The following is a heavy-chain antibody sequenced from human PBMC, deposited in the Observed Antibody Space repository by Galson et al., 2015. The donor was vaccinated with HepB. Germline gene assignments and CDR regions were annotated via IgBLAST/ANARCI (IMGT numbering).Heavy chain of an antibody. CDR1: GFTVSSKY. CDR3: ARNGDPSYSYGYPLDY. CDR2: LYSGGST. Sequence: SLRLSCAVSGFTVSSKYMSWVRQAPGKGLEWVSVLYSGGSTYYAESAKGRFTVSRDNSKNTLYLQMNSLRAEDTAVYYCARNGDPSYSYGYPLDYWGPGTLVTVSS. D-gene: IGHD5-18*01. V-gene: IGHV3-53*01. J-gene: IGHJ4*02.